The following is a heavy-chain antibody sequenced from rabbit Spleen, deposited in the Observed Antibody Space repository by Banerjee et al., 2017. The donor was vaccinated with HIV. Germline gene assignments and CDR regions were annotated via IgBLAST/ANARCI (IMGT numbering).Heavy chain of an antibody. D-gene: IGHD4-2*01. CDR1: GLDLSARYW. Sequence: QEQLEESGGDLVKPGASLTLTCKASGLDLSARYWICWVRQAPGKGLEWIACIDVVKSGSTYYASWAKGRFTISKTSSTTVTLQMTSLTAADTATYFCARDAAGREDFNLWGPGTLVTVS. V-gene: IGHV1S45*01. CDR3: ARDAAGREDFNL. J-gene: IGHJ4*01. CDR2: IDVVKSGST.